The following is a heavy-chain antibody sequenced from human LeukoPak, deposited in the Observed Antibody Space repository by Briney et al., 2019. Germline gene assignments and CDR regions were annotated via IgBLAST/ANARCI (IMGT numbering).Heavy chain of an antibody. V-gene: IGHV4-59*02. D-gene: IGHD2-15*01. CDR2: IYYSGST. CDR1: GGSVSTYY. CDR3: ARTSGYCSGGNCYSAFDY. J-gene: IGHJ4*02. Sequence: SETLSLTCTVSGGSVSTYYWNWIRQPPGKGLEWIGYIYYSGSTNYTTSLKSRLTISVDTSNNQFSLKLSSVTAADTAVYYCARTSGYCSGGNCYSAFDYWGQGTLGTVSS.